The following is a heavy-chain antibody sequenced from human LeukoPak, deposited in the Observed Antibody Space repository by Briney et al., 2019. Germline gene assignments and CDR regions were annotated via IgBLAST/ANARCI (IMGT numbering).Heavy chain of an antibody. CDR3: ARRSGGITNCFDP. V-gene: IGHV4-34*01. CDR2: INHSGST. Sequence: SETLSLTCAVYGGSFSGYYWSWIRQPPGKGLEWIGEINHSGSTNYNPSLKSRVTISVDTSKNQFSLKLSSVTAADTAVYYCARRSGGITNCFDPRGQGTLVTVSS. J-gene: IGHJ5*02. D-gene: IGHD2-15*01. CDR1: GGSFSGYY.